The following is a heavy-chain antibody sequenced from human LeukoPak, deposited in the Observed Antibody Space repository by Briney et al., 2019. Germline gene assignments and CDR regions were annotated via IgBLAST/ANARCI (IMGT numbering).Heavy chain of an antibody. J-gene: IGHJ4*02. CDR3: ARTSSTTVVTSH. D-gene: IGHD4-23*01. Sequence: ASVKVSCKASGYTFTSYGISWVRQAPGQGLECMGWINPNSGDTYYAQKFQGRVTMTRETSINTAYMELSSLRSDDTAMYYCARTSSTTVVTSHWGQGTLVTVSS. CDR1: GYTFTSYG. V-gene: IGHV1-2*02. CDR2: INPNSGDT.